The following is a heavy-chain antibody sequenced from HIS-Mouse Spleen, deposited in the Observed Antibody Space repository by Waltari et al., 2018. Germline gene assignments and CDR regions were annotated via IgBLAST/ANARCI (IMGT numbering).Heavy chain of an antibody. CDR3: AREIPYSSSWYDWYFDL. D-gene: IGHD6-13*01. CDR2: IYYSGST. CDR1: GGSISSSSYY. V-gene: IGHV4-39*07. Sequence: QLQLQESGPGLVKPSETRSHTCPVPGGSISSSSYYWGGIRQPPGKGLEWIGSIYYSGSTYYNPSLKSRVTISVDTSKNQFSLKLSSVTAADTAVYYCAREIPYSSSWYDWYFDLWGRGTLVTVSS. J-gene: IGHJ2*01.